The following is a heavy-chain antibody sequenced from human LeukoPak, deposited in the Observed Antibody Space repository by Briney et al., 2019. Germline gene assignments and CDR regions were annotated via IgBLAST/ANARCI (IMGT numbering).Heavy chain of an antibody. Sequence: PSQTLSLTCTVSGGSISSGGYYWSWIRQHPGKGLEWIGYIYYSGSTYYNPSLKSRVTISVDTSKNQFSLKLSSVTAADTAVYYCARDLSIAARRAFDIWGQGTMVTVSS. J-gene: IGHJ3*02. CDR1: GGSISSGGYY. D-gene: IGHD6-6*01. CDR2: IYYSGST. V-gene: IGHV4-30-4*08. CDR3: ARDLSIAARRAFDI.